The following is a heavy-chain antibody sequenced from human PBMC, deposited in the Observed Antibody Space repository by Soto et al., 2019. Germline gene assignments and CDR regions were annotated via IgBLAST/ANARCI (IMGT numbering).Heavy chain of an antibody. J-gene: IGHJ4*02. D-gene: IGHD3-16*01. Sequence: ASVKVSCKASGYTFTGYYMHWVRQAPGQGLEWMGWINPNSGGTNYAQKFQGWVTMTRDTSTSTVYMELSSLRSEDTAVYYCARDYHKRADWGTLAYWGQGTLVTGSS. CDR2: INPNSGGT. CDR3: ARDYHKRADWGTLAY. V-gene: IGHV1-2*04. CDR1: GYTFTGYY.